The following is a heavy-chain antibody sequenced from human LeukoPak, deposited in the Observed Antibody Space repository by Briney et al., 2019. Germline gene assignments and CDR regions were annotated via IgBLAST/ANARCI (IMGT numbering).Heavy chain of an antibody. V-gene: IGHV3-74*01. CDR1: GFTFSSYW. CDR2: INSDGSST. Sequence: GGSLRLSCAASGFTFSSYWMHWVRQAPGKGLVWVSRINSDGSSTSYADSVKGRFIISRDNAKSLLYLQMDSLRPEDTAVYYCARDKPAYYGSGSHFDYWGQGTLVIVSS. J-gene: IGHJ4*02. CDR3: ARDKPAYYGSGSHFDY. D-gene: IGHD3-10*01.